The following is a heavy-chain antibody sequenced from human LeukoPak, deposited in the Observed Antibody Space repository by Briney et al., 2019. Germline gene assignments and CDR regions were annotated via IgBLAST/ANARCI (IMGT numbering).Heavy chain of an antibody. V-gene: IGHV1-18*01. CDR2: ISAYNGNT. J-gene: IGHJ4*02. CDR3: ARITIFGVVIAPPDY. D-gene: IGHD3-3*01. Sequence: ASVTVSFKSSGYTFTIYGISWVRQAPAQGLEWMGWISAYNGNTNYAQKLQGRVTMTTDTSTSTAYMELRSLRSDDTAVYYCARITIFGVVIAPPDYWGQGTLVTVSS. CDR1: GYTFTIYG.